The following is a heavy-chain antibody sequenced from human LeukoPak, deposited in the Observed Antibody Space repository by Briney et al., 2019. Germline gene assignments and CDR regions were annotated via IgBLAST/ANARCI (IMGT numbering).Heavy chain of an antibody. Sequence: GGSLRLSCAASGFTFSSYAMSWVRQAPGKGLEWVSAIRGSGGSTYYADSVKGQFTISRDNSKNTLYLQMNSLRAEDTAVYYCAKRASITIFGVVTPRLRSWLSPIDYWGQGTLVTVSS. CDR1: GFTFSSYA. J-gene: IGHJ4*02. CDR3: AKRASITIFGVVTPRLRSWLSPIDY. CDR2: IRGSGGST. D-gene: IGHD3-3*01. V-gene: IGHV3-23*01.